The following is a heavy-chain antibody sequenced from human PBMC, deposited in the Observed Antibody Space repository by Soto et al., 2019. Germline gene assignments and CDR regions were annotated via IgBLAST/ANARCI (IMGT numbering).Heavy chain of an antibody. D-gene: IGHD1-26*01. CDR3: ARGGVGATYFDY. CDR2: INHSGST. V-gene: IGHV4-34*01. CDR1: GGSFSGYY. Sequence: SETLSLTCAVYGGSFSGYYWSWIRQPPGKGLEWIGEINHSGSTNYNPSLKSRVTISVDTSKNQFSLKLSSVTAADTAVYYCARGGVGATYFDYWGQGTLVTVSS. J-gene: IGHJ4*02.